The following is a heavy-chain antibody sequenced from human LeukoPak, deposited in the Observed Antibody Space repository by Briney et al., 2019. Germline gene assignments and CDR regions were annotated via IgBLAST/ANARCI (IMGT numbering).Heavy chain of an antibody. CDR1: GFTFSSYS. D-gene: IGHD3-10*01. Sequence: PGGSLRLSCAASGFTFSSYSMNWVRQAPGKGLEWVSSISSSSSYIYYADSVKGRFTISRDNAKNSLYLQMNSLRAEDTAVYYCARERTTMVRGSPIDPDSQDYYYYGMDVWGKGTTVTVSS. J-gene: IGHJ6*04. V-gene: IGHV3-21*01. CDR2: ISSSSSYI. CDR3: ARERTTMVRGSPIDPDSQDYYYYGMDV.